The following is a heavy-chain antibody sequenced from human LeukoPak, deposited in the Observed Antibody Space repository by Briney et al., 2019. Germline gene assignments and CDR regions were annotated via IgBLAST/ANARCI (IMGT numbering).Heavy chain of an antibody. Sequence: ASVKVSCKASGYTLTGYYMHWVRQAPGQGLEWMGWINSNSGGTNYAQKFQGRVTMTRDTSISTAYMELNSLRAEDTAVYYCASQWFGDLDHPYWGQGTLVTVSS. J-gene: IGHJ4*02. CDR2: INSNSGGT. CDR3: ASQWFGDLDHPY. D-gene: IGHD3-10*01. V-gene: IGHV1-2*02. CDR1: GYTLTGYY.